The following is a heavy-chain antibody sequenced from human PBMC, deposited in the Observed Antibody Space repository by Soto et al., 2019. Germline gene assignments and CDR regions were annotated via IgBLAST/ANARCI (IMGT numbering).Heavy chain of an antibody. CDR2: ISGSGGST. V-gene: IGHV3-23*01. J-gene: IGHJ4*02. Sequence: GGSLRLSCAASGFTFSSYAMSWVRQAPGKGLEWVSAISGSGGSTYYADSVKGRFTISRDNSKNTLYLQMNSLRAEDTAVYYCAKDPNPYVYYGSAFDYWGQGTLVTVSS. D-gene: IGHD3-10*01. CDR3: AKDPNPYVYYGSAFDY. CDR1: GFTFSSYA.